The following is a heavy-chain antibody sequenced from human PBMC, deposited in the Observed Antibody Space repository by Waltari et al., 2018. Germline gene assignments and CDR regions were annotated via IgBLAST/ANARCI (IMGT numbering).Heavy chain of an antibody. Sequence: QVQLVQSGAEVKKPGASVKVSCKASGYTFTSYAMHWVRQAPGQRLEWMGWINAGNGNTKYSQKFQGRVTSTRDTSASTAYMELSSLRSEDTAVYYCARGYSSGWYFDYWGQGTLVTVSS. CDR2: INAGNGNT. CDR1: GYTFTSYA. D-gene: IGHD6-19*01. J-gene: IGHJ4*02. V-gene: IGHV1-3*01. CDR3: ARGYSSGWYFDY.